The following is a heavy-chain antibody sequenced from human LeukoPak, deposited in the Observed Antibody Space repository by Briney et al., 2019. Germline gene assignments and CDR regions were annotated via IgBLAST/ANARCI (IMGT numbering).Heavy chain of an antibody. D-gene: IGHD6-13*01. Sequence: SQTLSLTCTVSGGSISSGSYYWSWIRQPAGKGLEWIGRIYTSGSTNYNPSLKSRVTISVDTSKNQFSLKLSSVTAADTAVYYCARTKEYSSSWYEDYYMDVWGTGTTVTVSS. CDR2: IYTSGST. CDR3: ARTKEYSSSWYEDYYMDV. V-gene: IGHV4-61*02. CDR1: GGSISSGSYY. J-gene: IGHJ6*03.